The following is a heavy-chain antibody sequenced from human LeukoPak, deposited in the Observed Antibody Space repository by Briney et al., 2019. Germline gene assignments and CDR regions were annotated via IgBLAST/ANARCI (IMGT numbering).Heavy chain of an antibody. V-gene: IGHV3-21*01. J-gene: IGHJ4*02. D-gene: IGHD6-19*01. CDR2: ISSSSSYI. CDR1: GFTFSSYS. Sequence: PGGSLRLSCAASGFTFSSYSMNWVRQAPGKGLEWVSSISSSSSYIYYVDSVKGRFTISRDNAKNSLYLQMNSLRAEDTAVYYCARDNKQWLVRKFDYWGQGTLVTVSS. CDR3: ARDNKQWLVRKFDY.